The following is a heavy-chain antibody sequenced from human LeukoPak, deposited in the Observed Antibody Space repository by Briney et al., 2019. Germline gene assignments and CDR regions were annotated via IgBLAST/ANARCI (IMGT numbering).Heavy chain of an antibody. J-gene: IGHJ4*02. CDR3: PLELGEGFDY. Sequence: PGGSLRLSCAASGFTFSSYAMSWVRQAPGKGLERVSAISGSGGSTYYADSVKGRFTISRDNAKNSLYLQMNSLRAEDTAVYYCPLELGEGFDYWGQGTLVTVSS. CDR2: ISGSGGST. V-gene: IGHV3-23*01. D-gene: IGHD1-7*01. CDR1: GFTFSSYA.